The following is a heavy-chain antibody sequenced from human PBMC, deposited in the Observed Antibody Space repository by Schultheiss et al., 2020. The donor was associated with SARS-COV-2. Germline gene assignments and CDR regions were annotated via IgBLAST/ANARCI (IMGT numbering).Heavy chain of an antibody. D-gene: IGHD3-10*01. CDR1: GFTFSSYW. CDR2: ISYDGSNK. J-gene: IGHJ6*02. V-gene: IGHV3-30*03. Sequence: GESLKISCAASGFTFSSYWMSWVRQAPGKGLEWVAVISYDGSNKYYADSVKGRFTISRDNSKNTLYLQMNSLRAEDTAVYYCARPELLWFGELLSIYYYYGMDVWGQGTTVTVSS. CDR3: ARPELLWFGELLSIYYYYGMDV.